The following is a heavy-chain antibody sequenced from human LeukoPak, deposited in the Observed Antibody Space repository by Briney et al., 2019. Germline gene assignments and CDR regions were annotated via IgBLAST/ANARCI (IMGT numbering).Heavy chain of an antibody. CDR3: ARERGENGSGNPFDY. Sequence: SETLSLTCTVSGGSISSRTYYWGWIRQPPGKGLEWIGSINYSGSTYYNPSLKTRVTISVDTSKNQFSLKLSSVTAADTAVYYCARERGENGSGNPFDYWGQGTLVTVSS. V-gene: IGHV4-39*07. D-gene: IGHD3-10*01. J-gene: IGHJ4*02. CDR2: INYSGST. CDR1: GGSISSRTYY.